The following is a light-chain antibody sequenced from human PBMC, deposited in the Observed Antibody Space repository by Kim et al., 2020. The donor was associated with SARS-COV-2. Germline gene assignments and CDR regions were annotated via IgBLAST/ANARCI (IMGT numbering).Light chain of an antibody. CDR1: QGVGSQ. V-gene: IGKV3-11*01. J-gene: IGKJ4*01. CDR3: QQFSDWPT. CDR2: DAS. Sequence: EIVLTQSPATLSLSPGERATLSCRASQGVGSQLAWYQQRSGQAPRLLVFDASNRATDIPARFSGSGSGTDFSLTISSLASEDVGVYYCQQFSDWPTFGGGTKVDIK.